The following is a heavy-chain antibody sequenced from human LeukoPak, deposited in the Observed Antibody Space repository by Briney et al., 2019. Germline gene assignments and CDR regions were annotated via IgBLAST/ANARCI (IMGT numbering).Heavy chain of an antibody. CDR3: ARANTYDSNYYYGMDV. CDR2: IYSGDNT. D-gene: IGHD5-12*01. Sequence: TGGSLRLSCGASGITVSSKYMTWVRQAPGKGLEWVAVIYSGDNTYYADSVEGRFTIIRDISNNTLYLQMTKLRVDDTAVYYCARANTYDSNYYYGMDVWGQGTTVTVSS. V-gene: IGHV3-53*01. J-gene: IGHJ6*02. CDR1: GITVSSKY.